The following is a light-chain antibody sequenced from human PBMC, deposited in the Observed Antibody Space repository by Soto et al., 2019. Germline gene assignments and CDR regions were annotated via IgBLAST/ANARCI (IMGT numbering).Light chain of an antibody. CDR2: KAS. V-gene: IGKV1-5*03. Sequence: DIQMTQSPSTLSASVGDIVTITCRASQSISSCVAWYQQNPGKAPKLLIYKASSLESGVPSRFSGSGSGTEFTLTISSLQPDDCATYYCQEYNSYSHTCGQGTKLEIK. CDR3: QEYNSYSHT. J-gene: IGKJ2*01. CDR1: QSISSC.